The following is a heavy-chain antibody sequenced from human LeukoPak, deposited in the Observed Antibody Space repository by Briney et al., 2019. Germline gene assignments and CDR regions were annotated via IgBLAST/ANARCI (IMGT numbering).Heavy chain of an antibody. Sequence: LETLSLTCTVSGGSISSYYWSWIRQPPGKGLEWIGYIYYSGSTKYNPSLKSRVSISVDTSKNQFSLKLSSVTAADTAVYYCARGAGAGYNLQPFDYWGQGTLVTVSS. D-gene: IGHD5-24*01. CDR2: IYYSGST. J-gene: IGHJ4*02. CDR3: ARGAGAGYNLQPFDY. V-gene: IGHV4-59*08. CDR1: GGSISSYY.